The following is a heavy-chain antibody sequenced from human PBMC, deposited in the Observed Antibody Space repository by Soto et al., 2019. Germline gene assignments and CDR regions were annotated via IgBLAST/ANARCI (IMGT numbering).Heavy chain of an antibody. CDR2: IIPIFGTA. CDR3: ARGRTPYSSSSVLDY. V-gene: IGHV1-69*13. D-gene: IGHD6-6*01. J-gene: IGHJ4*02. Sequence: SVKVSCNASGGTFSSYAISLVRQAPGQGLEWMGGIIPIFGTANYAQKFQGRVTITADESTSTAYMELSSLRSEDTAVYYCARGRTPYSSSSVLDYWGQGTLVTVSS. CDR1: GGTFSSYA.